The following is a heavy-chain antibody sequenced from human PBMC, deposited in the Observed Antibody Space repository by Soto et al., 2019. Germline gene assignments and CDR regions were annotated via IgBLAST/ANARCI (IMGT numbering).Heavy chain of an antibody. CDR2: ISAYTGNT. CDR3: AKAVAYSYSIDY. Sequence: QVQLVQSGAEVKKPGASVKVSCKASGYTFTSYGISWVRQAPGQGLEWMGWISAYTGNTNYAQKLKGRVTMTTDTSTSPVYMALRSLRSDDTAVYYWAKAVAYSYSIDYWGQGTLVTVSS. D-gene: IGHD5-18*01. V-gene: IGHV1-18*01. J-gene: IGHJ4*02. CDR1: GYTFTSYG.